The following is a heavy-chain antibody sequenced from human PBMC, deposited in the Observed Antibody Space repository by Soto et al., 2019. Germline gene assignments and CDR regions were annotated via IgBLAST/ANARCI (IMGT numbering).Heavy chain of an antibody. J-gene: IGHJ6*02. V-gene: IGHV3-9*01. CDR1: GFTFDDYA. CDR3: AKGTAAGKGGMYV. D-gene: IGHD6-13*01. Sequence: EVQLVESGGGLVQPGRSLRLSCVASGFTFDDYAMHWVRQAPGKGLEWVSGISWNSGNTGYADSVKGRFTIPRDNAKNSLNLQLNSLRTEDTAWYYCAKGTAAGKGGMYVWGQGTTVTVSS. CDR2: ISWNSGNT.